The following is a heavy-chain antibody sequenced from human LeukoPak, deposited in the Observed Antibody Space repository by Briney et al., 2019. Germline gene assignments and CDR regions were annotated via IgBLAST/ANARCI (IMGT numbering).Heavy chain of an antibody. CDR3: AREGTFGDYRASGDH. CDR2: IKQDGSQE. J-gene: IGHJ4*02. D-gene: IGHD2-21*02. Sequence: GGSLRLSCEASGFTFSTYWMKWVRQAPGKGLEWVANIKQDGSQEYYVDSVKGRFIISRDNAKNSLYLQMNSVRAEDTAVYYCAREGTFGDYRASGDHWGQGALVTVSS. V-gene: IGHV3-7*03. CDR1: GFTFSTYW.